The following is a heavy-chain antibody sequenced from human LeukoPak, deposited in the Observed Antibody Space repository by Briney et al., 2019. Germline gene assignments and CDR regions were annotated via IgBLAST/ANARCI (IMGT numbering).Heavy chain of an antibody. CDR2: IYYSGNT. CDR3: ARGHDYFDY. Sequence: SETLSLTCTVSGDSISSGDYYWSWIRQPPGKGLEWIGYIYYSGNTYYNPSLQSRVTISVDTSKNQFSLNLSSVTAPDTAVFYCARGHDYFDYWGQGTLVTVSS. CDR1: GDSISSGDYY. V-gene: IGHV4-30-4*08. J-gene: IGHJ4*02.